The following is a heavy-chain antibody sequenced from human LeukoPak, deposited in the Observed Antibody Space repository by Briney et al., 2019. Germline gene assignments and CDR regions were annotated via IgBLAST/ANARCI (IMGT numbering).Heavy chain of an antibody. J-gene: IGHJ4*02. CDR1: GYTFTGYY. CDR2: INPNSGGT. Sequence: ASVKVSCKASGYTFTGYYMHWVRQAPGQGLEWMGWINPNSGGTNYAQKFQGRVTMTRDTSISTAYMELSRLTSEDTAVYYCARGAPPTYSDSRGYLDYWGQGTQVTVSS. CDR3: ARGAPPTYSDSRGYLDY. V-gene: IGHV1-2*02. D-gene: IGHD3-22*01.